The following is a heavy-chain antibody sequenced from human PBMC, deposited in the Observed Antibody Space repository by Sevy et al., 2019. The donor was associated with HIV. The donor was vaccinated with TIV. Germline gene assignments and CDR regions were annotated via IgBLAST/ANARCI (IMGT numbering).Heavy chain of an antibody. CDR2: IKQDGSEK. Sequence: QLGGSLRLSCAASGFTFSSYWMSWVRQAPGKGLEWVANIKQDGSEKYYVDSVKGRFTISRDNAKNSLYLQMNSLRAEDTAVYYCARCITIFGVVNQYGMDVWGQGTTVTVSS. J-gene: IGHJ6*02. CDR1: GFTFSSYW. D-gene: IGHD3-3*01. V-gene: IGHV3-7*03. CDR3: ARCITIFGVVNQYGMDV.